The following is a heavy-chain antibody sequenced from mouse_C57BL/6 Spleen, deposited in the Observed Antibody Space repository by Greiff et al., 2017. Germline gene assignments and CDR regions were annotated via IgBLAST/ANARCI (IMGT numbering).Heavy chain of an antibody. Sequence: VQLQQSGAELVKPGASVKVSCKASGYTFTSYWMHWVKQRPGQGLEWIGRIHPSDSDTNYNQKFKGKATLTVDKSSSTAYMQLSSLTSEASAVYYWATCEDYDAGDDYAMDYWGQGTSVTVSS. CDR2: IHPSDSDT. J-gene: IGHJ4*01. V-gene: IGHV1-74*01. CDR3: ATCEDYDAGDDYAMDY. D-gene: IGHD2-4*01. CDR1: GYTFTSYW.